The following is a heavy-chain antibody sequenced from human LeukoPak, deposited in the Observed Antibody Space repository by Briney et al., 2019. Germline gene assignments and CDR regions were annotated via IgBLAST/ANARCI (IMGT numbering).Heavy chain of an antibody. Sequence: GGSLRLSCAASGFTLSSYAMSWVRQAPGKGLERVSGVSGDGGITYYAGSVKGRFTISRDNSKNTLYLEMNSLRAEDTAVYYCGKHYDYVWGSYGNWGRGTLVTVSS. D-gene: IGHD3-16*01. J-gene: IGHJ4*02. CDR2: VSGDGGIT. CDR1: GFTLSSYA. CDR3: GKHYDYVWGSYGN. V-gene: IGHV3-23*01.